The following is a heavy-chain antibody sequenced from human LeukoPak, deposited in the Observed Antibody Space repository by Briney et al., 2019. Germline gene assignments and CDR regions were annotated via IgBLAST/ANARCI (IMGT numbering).Heavy chain of an antibody. V-gene: IGHV3-21*01. Sequence: GGSLRLSCAASGFTFSSYAMEWVRQAPGKGLEWVSSITGSSDSIYYADSVKGRFTISRDNAKNSVYLQMNSLRAEDTAAYYCARLVCSTIPCYGKFYFDSWGQGTLVPVSS. CDR3: ARLVCSTIPCYGKFYFDS. J-gene: IGHJ4*02. CDR1: GFTFSSYA. CDR2: ITGSSDSI. D-gene: IGHD2-2*01.